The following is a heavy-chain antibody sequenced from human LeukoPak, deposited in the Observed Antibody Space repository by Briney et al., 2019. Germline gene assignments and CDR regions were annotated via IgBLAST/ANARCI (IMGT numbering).Heavy chain of an antibody. CDR3: VRAPDDYDFWSGPFDY. CDR1: GYTFTNYG. D-gene: IGHD3-3*01. CDR2: ISAYSGNT. V-gene: IGHV1-18*01. Sequence: GASVKVSCKASGYTFTNYGISWVRQAPGQGLEWMGWISAYSGNTNYAQNLQGRVTITTDTSTSTAYMELRSLRSDDTAVYYCVRAPDDYDFWSGPFDYWGRGTLVTVSS. J-gene: IGHJ4*02.